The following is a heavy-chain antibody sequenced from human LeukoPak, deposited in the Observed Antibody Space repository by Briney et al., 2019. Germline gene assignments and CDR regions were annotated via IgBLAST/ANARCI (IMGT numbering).Heavy chain of an antibody. J-gene: IGHJ5*02. D-gene: IGHD6-6*01. Sequence: PSQTLCLTCAVSGGSFSGYYWSWIRQPPGKGLEWIGEMNESGGTTYNPSPKSRVTISVDTPKSQFSLKLSSVTAADTAVYYCARGLRAARLASWGQGTLVTVSS. CDR3: ARGLRAARLAS. CDR1: GGSFSGYY. V-gene: IGHV4-34*01. CDR2: MNESGGT.